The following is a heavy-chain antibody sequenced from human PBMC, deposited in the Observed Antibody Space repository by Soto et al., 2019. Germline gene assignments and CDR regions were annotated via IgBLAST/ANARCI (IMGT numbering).Heavy chain of an antibody. CDR1: GFTFSSYW. J-gene: IGHJ6*02. D-gene: IGHD6-13*01. CDR3: ASSWQQNGMDV. Sequence: EVQLVESGGGLVQPGGSLRLSCAASGFTFSSYWMHWVRQAPGKGLVWVSRINSDGSSTSYADSVKGRFTISRDNAKNTLYLKMNSQRAEDTAVYYCASSWQQNGMDVWGQGTTVTVSS. V-gene: IGHV3-74*01. CDR2: INSDGSST.